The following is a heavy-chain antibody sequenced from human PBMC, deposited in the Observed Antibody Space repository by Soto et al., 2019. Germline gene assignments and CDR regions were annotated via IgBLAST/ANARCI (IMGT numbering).Heavy chain of an antibody. Sequence: QVQLVQSGGGVVQPGGSLRLSCAASGFTFSSYAIHWVRQAPGKGLEWVADVSFDGSHKTYAVPVRGRFTISRDNSKKTVYLQMNSLRAEVTALYYCAKLGDAVSGYFDFWGQGTQVAVSS. J-gene: IGHJ5*01. D-gene: IGHD3-3*01. CDR3: AKLGDAVSGYFDF. CDR2: VSFDGSHK. CDR1: GFTFSSYA. V-gene: IGHV3-30*18.